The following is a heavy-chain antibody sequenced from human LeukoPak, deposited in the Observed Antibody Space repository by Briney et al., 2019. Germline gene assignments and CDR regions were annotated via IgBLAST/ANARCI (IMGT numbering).Heavy chain of an antibody. CDR3: ARGYGSGSYYKYYYYGMDV. CDR2: INHSGST. V-gene: IGHV4-34*01. D-gene: IGHD3-10*01. J-gene: IGHJ6*02. Sequence: PSETLSLTCAVYGGSFSGYYWSWIRQPPGKGPEWIGEINHSGSTNYNPSLKSRVTISVDTSKNQFSLKLSSLTAADTAVYYCARGYGSGSYYKYYYYGMDVWGQGTTVTVSS. CDR1: GGSFSGYY.